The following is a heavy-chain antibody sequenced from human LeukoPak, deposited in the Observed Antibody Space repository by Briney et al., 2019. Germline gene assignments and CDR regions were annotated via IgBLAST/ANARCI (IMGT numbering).Heavy chain of an antibody. V-gene: IGHV4-34*01. CDR1: GGSFSGYY. CDR2: INHSGST. Sequence: KSSETLSLTCAVYGGSFSGYYWNWIRQPPGKGLEWIGEINHSGSTNYNPSLKSRVTISVDTSKNQFSLKLSSVTAADTAVYYCAIGSYDILTGYFYFDYWGQGTLVTVSS. D-gene: IGHD3-9*01. J-gene: IGHJ4*02. CDR3: AIGSYDILTGYFYFDY.